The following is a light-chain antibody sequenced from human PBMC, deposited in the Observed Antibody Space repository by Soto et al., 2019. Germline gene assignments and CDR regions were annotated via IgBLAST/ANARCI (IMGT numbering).Light chain of an antibody. CDR3: LQDYNYPYT. J-gene: IGKJ2*01. CDR1: QGIKND. CDR2: AAS. V-gene: IGKV1-6*01. Sequence: AIQMTQSPSSLSASVGDRVTVTCRASQGIKNDLGWYQQKPGKAPKLLIYAASSLQSGVPSRFSGSGSGTDFTLTISSLQPEDFATYYCLQDYNYPYTFGQGTKLEIK.